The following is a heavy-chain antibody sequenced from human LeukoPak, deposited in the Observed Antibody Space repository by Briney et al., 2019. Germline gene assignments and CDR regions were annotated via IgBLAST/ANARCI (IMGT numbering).Heavy chain of an antibody. D-gene: IGHD1/OR15-1a*01. CDR3: ARKYQADGDLDQTLNWFDP. V-gene: IGHV4-34*01. J-gene: IGHJ5*02. CDR2: INHSGST. CDR1: GGSFSGYY. Sequence: SETLSLTCAVYGGSFSGYYWSWIRQPPGKGLEWIGEINHSGSTNYNPSLKSRVTISVDTSKNQFSLKLSSVTAADTAVYYCARKYQADGDLDQTLNWFDPWGQGTLVTVSS.